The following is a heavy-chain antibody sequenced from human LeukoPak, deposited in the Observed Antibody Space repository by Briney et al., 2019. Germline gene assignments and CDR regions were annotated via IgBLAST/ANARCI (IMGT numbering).Heavy chain of an antibody. CDR1: GYTFTSYY. Sequence: ASVKVSCKASGYTFTSYYMHWVRQAPGQGLEWMGIINPSGGSTSYAQKFQGRVTMTRDMSTSTVYMELSSLRSEDTAVYYCARGRIGYCSGGSCYRWFDPWGQGTLVTVSS. D-gene: IGHD2-15*01. CDR2: INPSGGST. V-gene: IGHV1-46*01. J-gene: IGHJ5*02. CDR3: ARGRIGYCSGGSCYRWFDP.